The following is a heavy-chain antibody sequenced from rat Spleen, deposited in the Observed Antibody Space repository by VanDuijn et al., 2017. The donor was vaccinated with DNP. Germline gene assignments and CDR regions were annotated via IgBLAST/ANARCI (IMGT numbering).Heavy chain of an antibody. V-gene: IGHV5-25*01. Sequence: EVQLVASGGGLVQPGRSLKLSCAASGFTFSNYDMAWVRQAPTKGLEWVASINTDGGGTYYPDSVKGRFTISRDNAKSTLYLQMNSLRSEDMATYYCARPPYNNYGYFDYWGQGVMVTVSS. J-gene: IGHJ2*01. CDR3: ARPPYNNYGYFDY. D-gene: IGHD1-10*01. CDR1: GFTFSNYD. CDR2: INTDGGGT.